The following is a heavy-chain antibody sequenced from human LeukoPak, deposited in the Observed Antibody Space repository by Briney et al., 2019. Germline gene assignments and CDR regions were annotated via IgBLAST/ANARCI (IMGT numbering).Heavy chain of an antibody. CDR1: GFTFSDDA. J-gene: IGHJ4*02. D-gene: IGHD3-16*01. CDR2: ITSNGGNT. V-gene: IGHV3-64D*09. CDR3: VKDVTAALGELYFDY. Sequence: PGGSLRLSCSAPGFTFSDDAMHWVRQAPGKGLEYVSGITSNGGNTNYADSVKGRFTISRDNSKNTLYLQMSSLRADDTAVYHCVKDVTAALGELYFDYWGQGALVTVSS.